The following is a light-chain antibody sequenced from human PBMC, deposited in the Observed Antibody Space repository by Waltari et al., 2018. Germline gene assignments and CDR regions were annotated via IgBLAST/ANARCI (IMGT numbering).Light chain of an antibody. V-gene: IGLV2-14*01. CDR1: SSDVGGYNY. Sequence: QSALTQPASVSGSPGQSITISCTGTSSDVGGYNYVSWYQQHPGKAPKRMIYEVSNRPSGVSNRFSGSKSGTPAPLPISGLQAEDEAAHYCSSYTSSSTLDGVCGGGTQLTVL. J-gene: IGLJ2*01. CDR3: SSYTSSSTLDGV. CDR2: EVS.